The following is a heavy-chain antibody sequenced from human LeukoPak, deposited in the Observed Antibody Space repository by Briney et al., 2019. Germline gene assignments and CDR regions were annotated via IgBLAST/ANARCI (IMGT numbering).Heavy chain of an antibody. CDR2: ISSSGTTI. CDR1: GFTFSSYA. Sequence: PGGSLRLSCAASGFTFSSYAMSWVRQAPGKGLEWVSYISSSGTTIYYADSVKGRFTISRDNAKNSLYLQMNSLRVEDTAVYYCAASKEYFGVVGDYWGQGTLVTVSS. V-gene: IGHV3-48*04. CDR3: AASKEYFGVVGDY. J-gene: IGHJ4*02. D-gene: IGHD3-3*01.